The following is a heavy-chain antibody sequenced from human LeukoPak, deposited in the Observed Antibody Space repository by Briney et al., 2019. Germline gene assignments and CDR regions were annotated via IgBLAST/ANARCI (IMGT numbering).Heavy chain of an antibody. CDR1: GFTFSSYA. V-gene: IGHV3-23*01. CDR2: ISGSGGST. D-gene: IGHD3-9*01. CDR3: AKAALRYFDWLLRGMDV. J-gene: IGHJ6*02. Sequence: PGGSLRLSCACSGFTFSSYAMSWVRQAPGKGLEWVSAISGSGGSTYYADSVRGRFTISRDNSKNTLYLQMNSLRAEDTAVYYCAKAALRYFDWLLRGMDVWGQGTTVTVSS.